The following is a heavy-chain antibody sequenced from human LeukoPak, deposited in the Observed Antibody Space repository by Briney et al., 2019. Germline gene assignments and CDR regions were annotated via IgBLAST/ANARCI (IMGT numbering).Heavy chain of an antibody. CDR2: INHSGST. V-gene: IGHV4-34*01. CDR1: GGSFSGYY. Sequence: SETLSLTCAVYGGSFSGYYWSWIRQPPGKGLEWIGEINHSGSTNYNPSLKSRVTISVDTSKNQFSLKLSSVTAADTAVYYCARGFSSRYCSGGSCPPSRRYYYGMDVWGQGTTVTVSS. CDR3: ARGFSSRYCSGGSCPPSRRYYYGMDV. J-gene: IGHJ6*02. D-gene: IGHD2-15*01.